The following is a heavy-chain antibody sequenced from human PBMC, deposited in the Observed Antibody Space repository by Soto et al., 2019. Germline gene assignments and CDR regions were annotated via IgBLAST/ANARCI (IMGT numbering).Heavy chain of an antibody. CDR2: ISYSGSS. D-gene: IGHD2-2*01. V-gene: IGHV4-31*03. J-gene: IGHJ4*02. CDR1: GGSNIRDGYY. Sequence: SETLSLTCTVSGGSNIRDGYYWSWIRQHPGKGLEWIAYISYSGSSYSNPSLKSRVTISADTSKNQFSLRLTSVTAADTAVYFCARATPAGYADFWGQGTMVTVSS. CDR3: ARATPAGYADF.